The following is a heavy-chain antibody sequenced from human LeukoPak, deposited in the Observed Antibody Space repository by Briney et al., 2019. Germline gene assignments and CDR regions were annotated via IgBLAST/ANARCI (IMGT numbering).Heavy chain of an antibody. V-gene: IGHV3-21*01. CDR2: ISSSSSYI. J-gene: IGHJ5*02. CDR3: ARDSPGGTTNWFDP. D-gene: IGHD3-16*01. CDR1: GFTFSSYS. Sequence: GGSLRLSCAASGFTFSSYSMNWVRQAPGKGVEWVSSISSSSSYIYYADSVKGRFTISRDNAKNSLYLQMNSLRAEDTAVYYCARDSPGGTTNWFDPWGQGTLVTVSS.